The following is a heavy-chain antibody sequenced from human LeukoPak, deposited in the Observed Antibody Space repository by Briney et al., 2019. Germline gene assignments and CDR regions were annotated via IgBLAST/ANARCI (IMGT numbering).Heavy chain of an antibody. D-gene: IGHD3-22*01. CDR2: TSHDGSNK. CDR3: ARGGGIVVVTNVNY. J-gene: IGHJ4*02. CDR1: GFTFSRYW. V-gene: IGHV3-30*03. Sequence: PGGSLRLSCAASGFTFSRYWMHWVRQAPGKGLEWVAATSHDGSNKNYADSVKGRFTISRDNSKNTLYLQMNSLRAEDTAVYYCARGGGIVVVTNVNYWGQGTLVTVSS.